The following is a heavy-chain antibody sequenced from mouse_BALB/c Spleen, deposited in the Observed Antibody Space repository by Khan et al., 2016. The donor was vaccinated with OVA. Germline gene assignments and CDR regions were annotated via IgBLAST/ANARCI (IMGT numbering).Heavy chain of an antibody. CDR3: ARSGYGFGAY. Sequence: QVQLKQPGAELVRPGTSVKVSCKASGYAFTDYLIEWLKQRPGQGLEWIGVINPGSGGTHYNAEFMDRATLTADKSSSTAYIQLSSLTSDDSAVYFCARSGYGFGAYWGPGTLVTVSA. J-gene: IGHJ3*01. CDR1: GYAFTDYL. CDR2: INPGSGGT. D-gene: IGHD3-2*02. V-gene: IGHV1-54*01.